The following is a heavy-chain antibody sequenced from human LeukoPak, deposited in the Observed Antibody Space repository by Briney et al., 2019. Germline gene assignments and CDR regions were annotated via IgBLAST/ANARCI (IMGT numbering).Heavy chain of an antibody. J-gene: IGHJ5*02. V-gene: IGHV4-39*01. D-gene: IGHD3-22*01. Sequence: PSETLSLTCTVSGGSISSSSYYWGWIRQPPGKGLEWIGSIYYSGSTYYNPSLKSRVTISVDTSKNQFSLKLSSVTAADTAVYYCARHENYYDSSGTTGWFDPWGQGTPVTVSS. CDR1: GGSISSSSYY. CDR3: ARHENYYDSSGTTGWFDP. CDR2: IYYSGST.